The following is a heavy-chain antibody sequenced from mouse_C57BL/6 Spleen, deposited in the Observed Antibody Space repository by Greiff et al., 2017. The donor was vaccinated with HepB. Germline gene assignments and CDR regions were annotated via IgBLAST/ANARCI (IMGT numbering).Heavy chain of an antibody. V-gene: IGHV1-72*01. CDR1: GYTFTSYW. D-gene: IGHD2-3*01. Sequence: QVQLKQPGAELVKPGASVKLSCKASGYTFTSYWMHWVKQRPGRGLEWIGRIDPNSGGTKYNEKFKSKATLTVDKPSSTAYMQLSSLTSEDSAVYYCARSVYDGYYVGYWYFDVWGTGTTVTVSS. J-gene: IGHJ1*03. CDR2: IDPNSGGT. CDR3: ARSVYDGYYVGYWYFDV.